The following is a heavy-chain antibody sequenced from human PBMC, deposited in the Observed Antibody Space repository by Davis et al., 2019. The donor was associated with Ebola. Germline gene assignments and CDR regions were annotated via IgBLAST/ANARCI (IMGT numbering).Heavy chain of an antibody. CDR1: GGSISISDFNY. CDR3: ARLISTYSSTWWDY. D-gene: IGHD6-13*01. V-gene: IGHV4-39*01. J-gene: IGHJ4*02. CDR2: IYYRRVT. Sequence: SQTLSLTCTLSGGSISISDFNYWGWLRQPPGKWLEWIGSIYYRRVTYYKPSLKSRVTISVDTSKNQFSLKLSSVAAAETALYYCARLISTYSSTWWDYWGQGTLVTVSS.